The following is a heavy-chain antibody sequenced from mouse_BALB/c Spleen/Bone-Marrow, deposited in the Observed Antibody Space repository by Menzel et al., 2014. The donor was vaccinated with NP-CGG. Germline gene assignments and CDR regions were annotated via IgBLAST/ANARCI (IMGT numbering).Heavy chain of an antibody. J-gene: IGHJ4*01. CDR1: GYTFTSYW. CDR3: ARRRGTMITTRDAMDY. V-gene: IGHV1-52*01. CDR2: IDPYDSET. Sequence: VQLQQSGAEPVRPGASVKLSCKASGYTFTSYWMNWVKQRPEQGLEWIGRIDPYDSETHYNQKFKDKAILTVDKSSSTAYMQLSSLTSEDSAVYYCARRRGTMITTRDAMDYWGQGTSVTVSS. D-gene: IGHD2-4*01.